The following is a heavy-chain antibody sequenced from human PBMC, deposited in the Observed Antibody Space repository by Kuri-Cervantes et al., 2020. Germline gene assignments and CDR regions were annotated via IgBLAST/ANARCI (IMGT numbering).Heavy chain of an antibody. Sequence: ETLSLTCAVSGYSISSGYYWGWIRQPPGKGLVWVSRIKSDGSSTSYADSVKGRFTTSRDNSKNTLYLQMNSLRAEDTAVYYCARGAGSLDSGRIWGQGTLVTVSS. V-gene: IGHV3-74*01. CDR3: ARGAGSLDSGRI. J-gene: IGHJ4*02. D-gene: IGHD3-10*01. CDR2: IKSDGSST. CDR1: GYSISSGYY.